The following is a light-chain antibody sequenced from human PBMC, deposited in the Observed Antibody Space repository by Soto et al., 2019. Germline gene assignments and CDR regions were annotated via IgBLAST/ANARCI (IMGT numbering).Light chain of an antibody. Sequence: QSALTQPRSVSGSPGQSVTISCTGTSSDVGRYKYVSWYQQHPGKAPKLMIYDVSERPSGVPDRFSGSKSGNTASLAITGLRGEDEADYHCQSYDSSLTNAVFGGGTKLTVL. CDR3: QSYDSSLTNAV. J-gene: IGLJ2*01. V-gene: IGLV2-11*01. CDR1: SSDVGRYKY. CDR2: DVS.